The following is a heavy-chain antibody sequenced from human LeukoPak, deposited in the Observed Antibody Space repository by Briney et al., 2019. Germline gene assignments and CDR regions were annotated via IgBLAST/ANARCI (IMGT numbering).Heavy chain of an antibody. CDR2: ISGSGGST. J-gene: IGHJ4*02. CDR3: AKDFFSYYYDSSGPKAVDY. D-gene: IGHD3-22*01. CDR1: GFTFSSYA. Sequence: GGSLRLSCAASGFTFSSYAMSWVRQAPGKGLEWVSAISGSGGSTYYADSVKGRFTISRDNSKNTLYLQMNSLRAEDTAVYYCAKDFFSYYYDSSGPKAVDYWGQGTLVTVSS. V-gene: IGHV3-23*01.